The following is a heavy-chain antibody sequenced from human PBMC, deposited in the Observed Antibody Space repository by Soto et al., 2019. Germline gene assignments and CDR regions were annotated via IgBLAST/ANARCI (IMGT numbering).Heavy chain of an antibody. CDR1: GFTFSSYA. Sequence: EVQLLDSGGGLVQPGGYLRLSCAASGFTFSSYAMNWVRQAPGKGLEWVSVISGSGGSTYYADSVKGRFTISRDNSKNTLYLQMNSLRAEDTAVYYCARRGPGTYFDYWGQGTLVTVSS. V-gene: IGHV3-23*01. J-gene: IGHJ4*02. D-gene: IGHD6-13*01. CDR3: ARRGPGTYFDY. CDR2: ISGSGGST.